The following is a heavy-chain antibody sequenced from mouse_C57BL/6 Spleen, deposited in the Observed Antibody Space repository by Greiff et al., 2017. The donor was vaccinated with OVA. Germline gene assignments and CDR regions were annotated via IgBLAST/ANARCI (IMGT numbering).Heavy chain of an antibody. CDR3: AREYKLRWDFDG. CDR2: ISSGSSTI. J-gene: IGHJ1*03. Sequence: EVKLEESGGGLVKPGGSLKLSCAASGFTFSDYGMHWVRQAPEKGLEWVAYISSGSSTIYYADTVKGRFTISSDHAKNTLFLQMTSLWSEDTAMYYCAREYKLRWDFDGWGTGTTVTVSS. V-gene: IGHV5-17*01. CDR1: GFTFSDYG. D-gene: IGHD1-1*01.